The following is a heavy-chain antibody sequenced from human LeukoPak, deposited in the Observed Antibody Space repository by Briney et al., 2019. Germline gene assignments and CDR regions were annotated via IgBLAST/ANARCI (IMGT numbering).Heavy chain of an antibody. CDR2: INHSGST. V-gene: IGHV4-34*01. CDR3: ARKGYCSSTSCYGKYYFDY. J-gene: IGHJ4*02. Sequence: SGTLSLTCAVYGGSFSGYYWSWIRQPPGKGLEWIGEINHSGSTNYNPSLKSRVTISVDTSKNQFSLKLSSVTAADTAVYYCARKGYCSSTSCYGKYYFDYWGQGTLVTVSS. CDR1: GGSFSGYY. D-gene: IGHD2-2*01.